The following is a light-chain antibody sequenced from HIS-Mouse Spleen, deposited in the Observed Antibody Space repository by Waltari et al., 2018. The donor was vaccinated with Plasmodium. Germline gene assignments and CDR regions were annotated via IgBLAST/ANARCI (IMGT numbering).Light chain of an antibody. V-gene: IGKV3-11*01. Sequence: IVLTQSPATLSLSPGARATLSCRASQSVSSYLAWYQQKPGQAPRLLIYDASNSATGIPARFSGSGSGTDFTLTISSLEPEDFAVYYCQQRSNWPPLTFGGGTKVEIK. CDR3: QQRSNWPPLT. J-gene: IGKJ4*01. CDR1: QSVSSY. CDR2: DAS.